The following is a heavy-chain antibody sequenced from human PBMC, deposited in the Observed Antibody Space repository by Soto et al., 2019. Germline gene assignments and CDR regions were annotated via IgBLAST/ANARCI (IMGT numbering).Heavy chain of an antibody. CDR2: ISSNSAYI. CDR1: GFTFRSFT. J-gene: IGHJ5*02. V-gene: IGHV3-21*01. D-gene: IGHD6-13*01. CDR3: TRDASRDSSARGWFDP. Sequence: GGSLRLACSASGFTFRSFTMNWVRQAPGKGLEWVSTISSNSAYIYYTDALRGRFTISRDNAKNSLHLQMNSLRAEDTAVYYCTRDASRDSSARGWFDPWGPGTLVTVSS.